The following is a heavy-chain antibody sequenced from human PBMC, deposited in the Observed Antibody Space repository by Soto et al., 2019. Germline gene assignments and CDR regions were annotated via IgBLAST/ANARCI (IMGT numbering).Heavy chain of an antibody. D-gene: IGHD3-10*01. Sequence: QVQLVESGGGVVQPGRSLRLSCAASGFTFSSYGMHWVRQAPGKGLEWVAVIWYDGSNKYYADSVKGRFTISRDNSKNTLYLQMNSLRAEDMAVYYCARDPRGGDAFDIWGQGTMVTVSS. CDR1: GFTFSSYG. J-gene: IGHJ3*02. V-gene: IGHV3-33*01. CDR2: IWYDGSNK. CDR3: ARDPRGGDAFDI.